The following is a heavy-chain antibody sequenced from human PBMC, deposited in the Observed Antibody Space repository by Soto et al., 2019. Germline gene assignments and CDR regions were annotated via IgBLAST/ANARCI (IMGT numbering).Heavy chain of an antibody. J-gene: IGHJ6*02. CDR3: ARMFGFSYGPANRGMDV. D-gene: IGHD5-18*01. Sequence: QVQLVESGGGVAQPGRSLRLFCAASGFTLSSYSLHSVRQSPGKGLEWVAAISSDGTEKHYADSVKGRFTISRDNSKNTLSLQLNSLRTEDTAVYYCARMFGFSYGPANRGMDVWGQGTTVTVSS. CDR2: ISSDGTEK. V-gene: IGHV3-30*04. CDR1: GFTLSSYS.